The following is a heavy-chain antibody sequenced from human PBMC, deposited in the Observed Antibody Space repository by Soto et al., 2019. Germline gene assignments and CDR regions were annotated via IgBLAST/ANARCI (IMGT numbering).Heavy chain of an antibody. CDR1: GYSFTSYW. V-gene: IGHV5-10-1*01. Sequence: GESLKISCKGSGYSFTSYWISWVRQMPGKGLEWMGRIDPSDSYTNYSPSFQGHVTISADKSISTAYLQWSSLKASDTAMYYCASPTLCGGDCYRTGDYYYGMDVWGQGTTVTVSS. CDR2: IDPSDSYT. D-gene: IGHD2-21*02. CDR3: ASPTLCGGDCYRTGDYYYGMDV. J-gene: IGHJ6*02.